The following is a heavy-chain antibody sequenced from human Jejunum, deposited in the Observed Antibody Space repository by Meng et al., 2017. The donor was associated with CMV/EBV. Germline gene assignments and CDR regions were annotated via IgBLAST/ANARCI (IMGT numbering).Heavy chain of an antibody. CDR3: ARGGNFDP. Sequence: QGQLVQSGSEWKKPGASVKVSCKASGYTFSTYTINWVRQAHGRGLEWMGWISANTGTPTYTQGFTGRFVFSLDTSVSTAYLQISSLKAEDTAVYYCARGGNFDPWGQGTLVTVSS. V-gene: IGHV7-4-1*02. CDR1: GYTFSTYT. CDR2: ISANTGTP. J-gene: IGHJ5*02. D-gene: IGHD2/OR15-2a*01.